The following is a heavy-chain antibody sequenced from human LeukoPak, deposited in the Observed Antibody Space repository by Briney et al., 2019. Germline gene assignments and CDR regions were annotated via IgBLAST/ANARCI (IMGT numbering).Heavy chain of an antibody. V-gene: IGHV3-66*02. J-gene: IGHJ6*03. D-gene: IGHD1-1*01. CDR3: ARDATGTAGRVRYYYMNF. CDR1: GFTVSTNY. CDR2: IYSGGST. Sequence: PGGSLRLSCTASGFTVSTNYMSWVRQAPGKGLEWVSIIYSGGSTYYDDSVKSRFTISRDNSKSTLYLQMNSLRVEDTAVYYCARDATGTAGRVRYYYMNFWGKGPTDTVSS.